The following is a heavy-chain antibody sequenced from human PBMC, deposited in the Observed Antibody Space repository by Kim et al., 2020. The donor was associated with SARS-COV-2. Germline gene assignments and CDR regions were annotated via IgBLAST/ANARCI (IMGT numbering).Heavy chain of an antibody. J-gene: IGHJ4*02. D-gene: IGHD3-22*01. CDR3: ARADSSGYYLYYFDY. Sequence: SVKGRFTISRDNAKNSLYLQMNSLRAEDTAVYYCARADSSGYYLYYFDYWGQGTLVTVSS. V-gene: IGHV3-21*01.